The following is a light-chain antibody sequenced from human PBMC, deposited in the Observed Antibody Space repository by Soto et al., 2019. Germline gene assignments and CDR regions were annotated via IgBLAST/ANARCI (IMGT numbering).Light chain of an antibody. CDR1: QSVRKN. Sequence: EIVMTQSPATLLLSTGETATLSCRASQSVRKNLAWYQQKPGQAPRLLIYGTSNRATGIPDRFSGSGSGTEFSLTISNLQPDDCATYYCQQYENYWTFGQGTKVDIK. CDR3: QQYENYWT. CDR2: GTS. J-gene: IGKJ1*01. V-gene: IGKV3-15*01.